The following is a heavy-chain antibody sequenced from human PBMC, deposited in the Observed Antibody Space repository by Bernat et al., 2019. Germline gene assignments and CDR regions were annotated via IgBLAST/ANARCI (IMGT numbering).Heavy chain of an antibody. V-gene: IGHV4-39*01. CDR3: ARRCGSGYDYRFDY. CDR1: AGSISSNNYF. J-gene: IGHJ4*02. Sequence: QVQLQESGPGLVKPSETLSLTCTVSAGSISSNNYFWGWIRQPPGKGLEWIGSIYNSGSTYYNPSLKSRVTMSVDTSKNQFALKLSSVTAADTAVYYCARRCGSGYDYRFDYWGQGTLVTVSS. CDR2: IYNSGST. D-gene: IGHD5-12*01.